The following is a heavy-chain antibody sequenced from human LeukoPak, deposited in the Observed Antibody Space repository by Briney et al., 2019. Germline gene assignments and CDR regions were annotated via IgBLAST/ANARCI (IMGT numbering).Heavy chain of an antibody. Sequence: KPSETLSLTCAVSGYSISSGYYWGWIRPPPGKGLEWIGSIYHSGSTYYNPSLKSRVTISVDTSKNQFSLKLSSVTAADTAVYYCASRVAAPFDYWGQGTLVTVSS. J-gene: IGHJ4*02. V-gene: IGHV4-38-2*01. CDR1: GYSISSGYY. CDR3: ASRVAAPFDY. CDR2: IYHSGST. D-gene: IGHD6-6*01.